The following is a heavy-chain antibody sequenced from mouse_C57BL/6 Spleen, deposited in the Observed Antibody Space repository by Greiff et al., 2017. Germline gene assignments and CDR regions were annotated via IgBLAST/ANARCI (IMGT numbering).Heavy chain of an antibody. CDR1: GYTFTSYD. J-gene: IGHJ1*03. CDR3: ARDYGSSYVGYFDV. D-gene: IGHD1-1*01. Sequence: QVQLQQSGPELVKPGASVKLSCKASGYTFTSYDINWVKQRPGQGLEWIGWIYPRDGSTKYNEKFKGKATLTVDTSSSTAYMELHSLPSEDSAVYFCARDYGSSYVGYFDVWGTGTTVTVSS. CDR2: IYPRDGST. V-gene: IGHV1-85*01.